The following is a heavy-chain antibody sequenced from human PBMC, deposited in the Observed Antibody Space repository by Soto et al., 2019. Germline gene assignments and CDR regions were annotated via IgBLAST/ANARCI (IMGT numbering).Heavy chain of an antibody. CDR2: ISWNSGSI. Sequence: PGGSLRLSCAASGFTFDDYAMHWVRQAPGKGLEWVSGISWNSGSIGYADSVKGRFTISRDNAKNSLYLQKNSLRAEDTALYYCAKDLGYCISTSCQTVNGMDVWGQGTTVTVSS. CDR3: AKDLGYCISTSCQTVNGMDV. V-gene: IGHV3-9*01. D-gene: IGHD2-2*01. J-gene: IGHJ6*02. CDR1: GFTFDDYA.